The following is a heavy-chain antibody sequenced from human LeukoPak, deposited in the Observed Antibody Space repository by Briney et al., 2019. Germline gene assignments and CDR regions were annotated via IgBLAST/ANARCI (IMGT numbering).Heavy chain of an antibody. CDR1: GFTFSSYW. CDR2: INSDGSST. CDR3: ARVSYYYYYYGMDV. J-gene: IGHJ6*02. V-gene: IGHV3-74*01. Sequence: PGGSLRLSCAASGFTFSSYWMHWVHQAPGKGLVWVSRINSDGSSTSYADSVKGRFTISRDNAKNTLYLQMNSLRAEDTAVYYCARVSYYYYYYGMDVWGQGTTVTVSS.